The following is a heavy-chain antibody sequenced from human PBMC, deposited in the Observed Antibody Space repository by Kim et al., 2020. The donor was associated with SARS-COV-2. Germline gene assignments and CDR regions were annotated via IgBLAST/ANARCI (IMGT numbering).Heavy chain of an antibody. V-gene: IGHV3-74*01. J-gene: IGHJ6*03. CDR2: NSDGSTT. Sequence: NSDGSTTSYADSVKGRFTNSRDNAKNTLYLQMNSLRAEDTAVYYCATLMDVWGKGTTVTVSS. CDR3: ATLMDV.